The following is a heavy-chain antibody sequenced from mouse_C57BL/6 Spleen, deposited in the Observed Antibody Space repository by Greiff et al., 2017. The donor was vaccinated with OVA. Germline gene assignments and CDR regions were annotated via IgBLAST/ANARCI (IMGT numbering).Heavy chain of an antibody. CDR1: GFTFSDYG. D-gene: IGHD2-2*01. Sequence: VQLKESGGGLVKPGGSLKLSCAASGFTFSDYGMHWVRQAPEKGLEWVAYISSGSSTIYYADTVKGRFTISRDNAKNTLFLQMTSLRSEDTAMYYCASMVTTGYYYAMDYWGQGTSVTVSS. J-gene: IGHJ4*01. CDR3: ASMVTTGYYYAMDY. V-gene: IGHV5-17*01. CDR2: ISSGSSTI.